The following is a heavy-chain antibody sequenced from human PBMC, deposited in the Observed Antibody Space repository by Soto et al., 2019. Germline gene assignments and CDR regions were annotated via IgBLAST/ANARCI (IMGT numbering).Heavy chain of an antibody. V-gene: IGHV2-5*02. CDR1: GFSLDTWGVG. D-gene: IGHD3-16*01. Sequence: QITLKESGPTLVRPTQTLTLTCTVSGFSLDTWGVGVGWIRQPPGKAPEWLALIYWDNDKRYSPSLKNRLTITKDTSKNQVVPTVTNMDPVDTVTYYCARALGSWGAYYFDHWGQGTLVTVSS. CDR3: ARALGSWGAYYFDH. J-gene: IGHJ4*02. CDR2: IYWDNDK.